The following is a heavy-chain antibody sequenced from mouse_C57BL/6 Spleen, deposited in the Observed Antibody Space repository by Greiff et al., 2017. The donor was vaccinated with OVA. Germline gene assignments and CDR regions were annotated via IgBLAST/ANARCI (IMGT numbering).Heavy chain of an antibody. Sequence: EVQVVESGGGLVKPGGSLKLSCAASGFTFSSYAMSWVRQTPEKRLEWVATISDGGSYTYYPDNVKGRFTISRDNAKNNLYLQMSHLKSEDTAMYYCAREGRLLLADWGQGTLVTVSA. CDR2: ISDGGSYT. CDR3: AREGRLLLAD. V-gene: IGHV5-4*01. D-gene: IGHD2-3*01. CDR1: GFTFSSYA. J-gene: IGHJ3*01.